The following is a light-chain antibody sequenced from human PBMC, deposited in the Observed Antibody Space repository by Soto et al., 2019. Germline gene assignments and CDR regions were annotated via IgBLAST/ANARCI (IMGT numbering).Light chain of an antibody. Sequence: EIVLTQSPGTLSLSPGERATLSCRAIQSLTNNNFAWYQQKPGRALRLLIDGASTRATGIPDRFSGSGSGTDFTLTISRLEPEDVAVYYCQQSFSNVALSFGGGTKVAI. CDR2: GAS. CDR1: QSLTNNN. J-gene: IGKJ4*01. V-gene: IGKV3-20*01. CDR3: QQSFSNVALS.